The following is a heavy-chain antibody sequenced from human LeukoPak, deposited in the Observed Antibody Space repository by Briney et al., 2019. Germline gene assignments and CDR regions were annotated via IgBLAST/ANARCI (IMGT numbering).Heavy chain of an antibody. V-gene: IGHV3-48*03. CDR3: ARDTAAAGAFWEGYYMDV. CDR1: GFTFSSYE. J-gene: IGHJ6*03. Sequence: PGGTLRLSCAASGFTFSSYEMSWVRQAPGKGLEWVSYISSSGSTIYYADSVKGRFTISRDNAKNSLYLQMNSLRAEDTAVYYCARDTAAAGAFWEGYYMDVWGKGTTVTISS. CDR2: ISSSGSTI. D-gene: IGHD6-13*01.